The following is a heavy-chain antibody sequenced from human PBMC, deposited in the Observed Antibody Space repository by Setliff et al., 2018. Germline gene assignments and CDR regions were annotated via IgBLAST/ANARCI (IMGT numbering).Heavy chain of an antibody. CDR3: ARRYCSGGSCDFDP. V-gene: IGHV4-59*01. CDR1: GGSISSYY. D-gene: IGHD2-15*01. Sequence: KTSETLSLTCTVSGGSISSYYWSWIRQPPGKGLEWIGYIYYSGSTNYNPSLKSRVTISVDTSKNQFSLKLSSVTAADTAVYYCARRYCSGGSCDFDPWGQGTLVTVS. CDR2: IYYSGST. J-gene: IGHJ5*02.